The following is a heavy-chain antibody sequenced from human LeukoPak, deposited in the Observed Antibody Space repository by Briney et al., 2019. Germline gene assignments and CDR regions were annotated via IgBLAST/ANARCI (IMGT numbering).Heavy chain of an antibody. CDR1: GGSISSYY. CDR2: IYTSGST. V-gene: IGHV4-4*07. Sequence: SETLSLTCTVSGGSISSYYWSWIRQPAGKGLEWIGRIYTSGSTNYNPSLKSRVTMSVDTSKNQFSLKLSSVTAADTAVYFCARVRGTSYYYYYIDVWGKGTTVTVSS. J-gene: IGHJ6*03. CDR3: ARVRGTSYYYYYIDV. D-gene: IGHD2-2*01.